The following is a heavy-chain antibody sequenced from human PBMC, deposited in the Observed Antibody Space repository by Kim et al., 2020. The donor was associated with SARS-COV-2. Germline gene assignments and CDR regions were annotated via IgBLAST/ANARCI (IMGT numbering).Heavy chain of an antibody. CDR2: IIPIFGTA. D-gene: IGHD2-8*02. Sequence: SVKVSCKASGGTFNNYAISWVRQAPGQGLDWMGGIIPIFGTANYAEQFQGRVTITADESTGTAYMSLSSLRSDDTAVYYCASYCAGGACRDYYGMDVWGQGTTVTVSS. V-gene: IGHV1-69*13. CDR1: GGTFNNYA. CDR3: ASYCAGGACRDYYGMDV. J-gene: IGHJ6*02.